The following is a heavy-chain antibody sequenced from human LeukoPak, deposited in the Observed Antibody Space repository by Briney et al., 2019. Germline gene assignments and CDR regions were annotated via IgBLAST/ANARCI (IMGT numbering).Heavy chain of an antibody. D-gene: IGHD3-10*01. CDR2: IYYSGST. J-gene: IGHJ6*02. V-gene: IGHV4-61*01. Sequence: PSETLSLTCTVSGGSVSSGSYYWSWIRQPPGKGLEWIGYIYYSGSTNFNPSLKSRVTISVDTSKNQFSLKLSSVTAADTAVYYCARAIRGVIGYYFYAMDVWGQGTTVTVSS. CDR1: GGSVSSGSYY. CDR3: ARAIRGVIGYYFYAMDV.